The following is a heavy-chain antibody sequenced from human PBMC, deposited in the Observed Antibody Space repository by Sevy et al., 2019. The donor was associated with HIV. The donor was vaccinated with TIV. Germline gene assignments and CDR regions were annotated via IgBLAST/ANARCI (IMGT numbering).Heavy chain of an antibody. CDR2: INPNSGAT. Sequence: ASVKVSCKASGYTFTDYYMHWVRQAPGQGLEWMGGINPNSGATAYAPTLQGRVTVTRDTSMSTAYMELTRLRSDDTAVYYCASHAKFDYCSLLDYWGQGTLVTVSS. CDR3: ASHAKFDYCSLLDY. J-gene: IGHJ4*02. D-gene: IGHD3-10*01. CDR1: GYTFTDYY. V-gene: IGHV1-2*02.